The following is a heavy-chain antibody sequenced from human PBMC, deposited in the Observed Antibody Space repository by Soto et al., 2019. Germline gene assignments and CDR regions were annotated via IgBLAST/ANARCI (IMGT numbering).Heavy chain of an antibody. CDR2: FGGDSRPI. D-gene: IGHD6-19*01. J-gene: IGHJ4*02. CDR3: ARDLGWAFDY. Sequence: EAQLVESGGGLVQPGGSLRLSCAASGFTFSTFSMNWVRQAPGRGLEWIAYFGGDSRPISYADSVKGRFTISRDNAKNSLYLQMDSLRDEDTAVYYCARDLGWAFDYWGQGTLVTVSS. V-gene: IGHV3-48*02. CDR1: GFTFSTFS.